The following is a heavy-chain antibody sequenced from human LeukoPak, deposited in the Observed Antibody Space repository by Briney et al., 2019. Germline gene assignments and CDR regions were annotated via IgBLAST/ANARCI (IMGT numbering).Heavy chain of an antibody. D-gene: IGHD3-9*01. J-gene: IGHJ3*02. CDR3: ARASPTYYDILTGYYTSHAFDI. Sequence: MPSETLSLTCTVSGGSISSYYWSWIRQPPGKGLEWIGYIYYSGSTNYNPSLKSRVTISVDTSKNQFSLKLSSVTAADTAVYYCARASPTYYDILTGYYTSHAFDIWGQGTMVTVSS. CDR2: IYYSGST. CDR1: GGSISSYY. V-gene: IGHV4-59*12.